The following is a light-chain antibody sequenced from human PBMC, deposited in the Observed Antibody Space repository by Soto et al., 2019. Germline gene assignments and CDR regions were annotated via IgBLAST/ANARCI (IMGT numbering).Light chain of an antibody. J-gene: IGKJ1*01. CDR2: KAS. V-gene: IGKV1-5*03. CDR1: QSISIY. Sequence: DIQMTQSPSSLSASAADRVIITCRASQSISIYLNWYQQKPGNAPHLPIYKASSLESGVPPSFCGSGSGTEFSPTISSLQPDDFATYYCQQYNSYPWTFGQGTKVDIK. CDR3: QQYNSYPWT.